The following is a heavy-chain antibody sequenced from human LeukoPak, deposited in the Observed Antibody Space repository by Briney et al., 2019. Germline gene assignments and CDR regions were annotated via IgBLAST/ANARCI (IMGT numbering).Heavy chain of an antibody. D-gene: IGHD3-16*02. CDR3: AKDHEYDYVWGNYRPLKYYFDY. J-gene: IGHJ4*02. CDR1: GFTFSSYG. CDR2: ISGSGGST. V-gene: IGHV3-23*01. Sequence: GGTLRLSCAASGFTFSSYGMSWVRQAPGKGLEWVSAISGSGGSTYYADSVKGRFTISKDNSKNTLYLQMNSLRAEDTAVYYSAKDHEYDYVWGNYRPLKYYFDYWGQGTLVTVSS.